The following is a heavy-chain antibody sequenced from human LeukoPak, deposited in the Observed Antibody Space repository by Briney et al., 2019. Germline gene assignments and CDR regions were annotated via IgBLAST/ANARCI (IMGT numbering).Heavy chain of an antibody. Sequence: SETLSLTCTVSGASISSYYWSWIRQPPGRGLEWIGYIYRGSTKYNPSLKSRVTISVDTSKNQFSLKLSSVTAADTAVYYCARERYDILTGYREFDPWGQGTLVTVSS. D-gene: IGHD3-9*01. J-gene: IGHJ5*02. CDR2: IYRGST. CDR1: GASISSYY. CDR3: ARERYDILTGYREFDP. V-gene: IGHV4-59*01.